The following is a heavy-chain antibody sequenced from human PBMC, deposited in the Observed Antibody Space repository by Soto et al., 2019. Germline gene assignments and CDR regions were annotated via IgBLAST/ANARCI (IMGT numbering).Heavy chain of an antibody. V-gene: IGHV1-18*04. CDR1: GFTFPGFG. CDR3: ARGYSYGSYWYFDL. D-gene: IGHD5-18*01. CDR2: ITASNGNT. Sequence: QLQLVHSGTEVKNPGASVKVSCKASGFTFPGFGITWVRQAPGQGLEWMGWITASNGNTHYAENIQGRVTMTTDTSTSTAYMELWRLRSDDTAVYYCARGYSYGSYWYFDLWGRGTLVTVSS. J-gene: IGHJ2*01.